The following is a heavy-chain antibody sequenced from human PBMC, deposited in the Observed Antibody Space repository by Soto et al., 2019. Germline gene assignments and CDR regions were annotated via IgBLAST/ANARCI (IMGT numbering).Heavy chain of an antibody. Sequence: XESLKISCKGSGYSFTRYWLGWVRQIPGKGLEWMGIIYPCDSDTRYSPSFQGQVTISADKSSSTAYLQWGSLKASDTAMYYCASSLDTAMDYYYYGMDVWGQGTTVTVSS. V-gene: IGHV5-51*01. D-gene: IGHD5-18*01. CDR1: GYSFTRYW. CDR2: IYPCDSDT. J-gene: IGHJ6*02. CDR3: ASSLDTAMDYYYYGMDV.